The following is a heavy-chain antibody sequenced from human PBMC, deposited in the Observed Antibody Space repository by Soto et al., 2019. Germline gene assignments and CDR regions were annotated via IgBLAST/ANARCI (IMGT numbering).Heavy chain of an antibody. J-gene: IGHJ4*02. CDR1: GFTFSSYG. V-gene: IGHV3-33*08. CDR2: IWYDGSNK. Sequence: PGGSLRLSCAASGFTFSSYGMHWVRPAPGKGLEWVAVIWYDGSNKYYADSVKGRFTISRDNSKNTLYLQMNSLRAEDTAVYYCAREMSPLPYSGTPTPYVYWGQGTLVTVSS. D-gene: IGHD1-26*01. CDR3: AREMSPLPYSGTPTPYVY.